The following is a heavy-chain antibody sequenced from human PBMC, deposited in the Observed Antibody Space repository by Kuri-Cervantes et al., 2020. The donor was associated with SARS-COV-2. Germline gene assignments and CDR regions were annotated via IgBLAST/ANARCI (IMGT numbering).Heavy chain of an antibody. V-gene: IGHV3-73*01. Sequence: GESLKISCAASGFTFSGSAMHWVRQASGKGLEWVGRIRSKANSYATAYAASVKGRFTISRDDSKNTANLQMNSLRAEDTAVYYCARGGGWQPLDYWGQGTLVTVSS. J-gene: IGHJ4*02. CDR3: ARGGGWQPLDY. CDR1: GFTFSGSA. CDR2: IRSKANSYAT. D-gene: IGHD2-15*01.